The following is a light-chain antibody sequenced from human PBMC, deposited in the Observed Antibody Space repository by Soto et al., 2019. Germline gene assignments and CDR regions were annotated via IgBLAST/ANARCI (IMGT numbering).Light chain of an antibody. CDR2: NSS. CDR1: QDISVY. Sequence: DIQLTQSPSSLSVSVGDRVTITCRASQDISVYLAWYQQKPGKVPKLLIYNSSTWQSGIPSRFSGSGSGTDFTLTISSLQPEDFATYYCQQRNTAPLTFGQGTRLEIK. CDR3: QQRNTAPLT. J-gene: IGKJ5*01. V-gene: IGKV1-27*01.